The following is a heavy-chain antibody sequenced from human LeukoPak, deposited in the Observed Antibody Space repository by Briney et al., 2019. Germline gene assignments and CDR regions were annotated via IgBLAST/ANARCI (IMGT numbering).Heavy chain of an antibody. CDR1: GFTFSNAW. Sequence: GGSLRLSCAASGFTFSNAWMSWVRQAPGKGLEWVGRIKSKTDGGTTDYAAPVKGRFTISRDDSKNTLYLQMSSLRIEDTAVYYCTTSFIVATDLDYWGQGTLVTVSS. D-gene: IGHD5-12*01. V-gene: IGHV3-15*01. CDR3: TTSFIVATDLDY. CDR2: IKSKTDGGTT. J-gene: IGHJ4*02.